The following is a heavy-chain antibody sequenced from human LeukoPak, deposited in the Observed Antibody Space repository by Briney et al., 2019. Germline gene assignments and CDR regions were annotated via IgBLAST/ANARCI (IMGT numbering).Heavy chain of an antibody. D-gene: IGHD6-19*01. CDR2: ISGSGGST. V-gene: IGHV3-23*01. CDR3: AKERTKTYSSGWYPPGC. Sequence: GGSLRLSCAASGFTFSSYAMSWVRQAPGKGLEWVSAISGSGGSTYYADSVKGRFTISRDNSKNTLYLQMNSLRAEDTAVYYCAKERTKTYSSGWYPPGCWGQGTLVTVSS. CDR1: GFTFSSYA. J-gene: IGHJ4*02.